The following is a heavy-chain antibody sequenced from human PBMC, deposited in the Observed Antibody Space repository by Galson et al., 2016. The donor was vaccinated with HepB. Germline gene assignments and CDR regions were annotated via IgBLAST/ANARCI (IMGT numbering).Heavy chain of an antibody. V-gene: IGHV3-74*01. Sequence: SLRLSFAASGLNFSNFWMTWVRQAPGKGLVWISRIFTDGSGTLYADSVKGRFTISRDNAKSTLFLQMNSLRADDTAVYYCGRGSKYGFDMWGQGTMVTVSS. CDR2: IFTDGSGT. CDR1: GLNFSNFW. J-gene: IGHJ3*02. CDR3: GRGSKYGFDM.